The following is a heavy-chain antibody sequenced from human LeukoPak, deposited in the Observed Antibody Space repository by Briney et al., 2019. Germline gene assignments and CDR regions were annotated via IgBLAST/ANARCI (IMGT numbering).Heavy chain of an antibody. CDR2: MNPNSGNT. CDR3: ARWRYYYDSSGYYFDAFDI. V-gene: IGHV1-8*01. Sequence: ASVKVSCKASGYTFTSYDINWVRQATGQGLEWMGWMNPNSGNTGYAQKFQGRVTMTRNTPIRTAYMELSSLRSEDTAVYYCARWRYYYDSSGYYFDAFDIWGQGTMVTVSS. D-gene: IGHD3-22*01. CDR1: GYTFTSYD. J-gene: IGHJ3*02.